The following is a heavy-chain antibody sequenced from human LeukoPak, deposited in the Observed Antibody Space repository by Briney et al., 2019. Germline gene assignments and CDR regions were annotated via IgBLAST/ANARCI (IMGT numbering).Heavy chain of an antibody. CDR3: ARDRIMIAFGGVIQSYDAFDI. V-gene: IGHV3-30*02. CDR2: IRYDGSNK. D-gene: IGHD3-16*02. Sequence: SGGSLRLSCAASGFTFSSYGMHWVRQAPGKGLEWVAFIRYDGSNKYYADSVKGRFTISRDNSKNTLSLQMNSLRAEDTAVYYCARDRIMIAFGGVIQSYDAFDIWGQGTMVTVSS. CDR1: GFTFSSYG. J-gene: IGHJ3*02.